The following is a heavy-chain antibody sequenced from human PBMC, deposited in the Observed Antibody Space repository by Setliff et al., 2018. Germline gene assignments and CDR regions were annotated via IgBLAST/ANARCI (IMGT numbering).Heavy chain of an antibody. CDR2: IIPVFGTA. CDR1: GGTFRTDG. D-gene: IGHD6-13*01. CDR3: ARAGSAPARRKGVFEY. V-gene: IGHV1-69*13. Sequence: ASVKVSCKASGGTFRTDGFNWVRQAPGQGLEWMGRIIPVFGTAKYVQKLQGRVTISADESARTAYMELSSLRFEDTAVYYCARAGSAPARRKGVFEYWGQGTLVTVSS. J-gene: IGHJ4*02.